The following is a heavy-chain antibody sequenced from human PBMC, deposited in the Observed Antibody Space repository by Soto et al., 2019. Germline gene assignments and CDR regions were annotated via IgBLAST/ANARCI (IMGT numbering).Heavy chain of an antibody. Sequence: SVKVSCKASGGTFSSYAISWVRQAPGQGREWMGGIIPIFGTANYAQKFQGRVTITADESTSTAYMELSSLRSEDTAVYYCARGPITQHQSSGSFDYWGQGTLVTVSS. J-gene: IGHJ4*02. V-gene: IGHV1-69*13. CDR1: GGTFSSYA. D-gene: IGHD1-26*01. CDR3: ARGPITQHQSSGSFDY. CDR2: IIPIFGTA.